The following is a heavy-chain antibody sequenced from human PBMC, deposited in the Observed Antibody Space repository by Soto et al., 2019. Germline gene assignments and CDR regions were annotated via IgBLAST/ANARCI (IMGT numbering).Heavy chain of an antibody. V-gene: IGHV3-23*01. J-gene: IGHJ4*02. CDR3: AKGPGYDTYVFDS. CDR2: SSGSGSST. CDR1: GFTFSTYA. D-gene: IGHD5-12*01. Sequence: EVQLLESGGVLVHPGGSLRLSCAASGFTFSTYAMSWVRQAPGKGLEWVSSSSGSGSSTYYADSVKGRFTISRDNTANTLYRQMHSLRADDTAVYYCAKGPGYDTYVFDSWSQGTLVTVSS.